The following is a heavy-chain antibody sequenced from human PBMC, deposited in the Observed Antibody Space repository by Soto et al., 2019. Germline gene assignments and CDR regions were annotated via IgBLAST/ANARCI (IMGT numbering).Heavy chain of an antibody. V-gene: IGHV3-21*01. J-gene: IGHJ3*02. CDR1: GFTFSSYS. Sequence: GGSLRLSCAASGFTFSSYSMNWVRQAPGKGLEWVSSISSSSSYIYYADSVKGRFTISRDNAKNSLYLQMNSLRAEDTAVYYCARDQRYDFWSGYFHDAFDIWGQGTMVTVSS. CDR3: ARDQRYDFWSGYFHDAFDI. D-gene: IGHD3-3*01. CDR2: ISSSSSYI.